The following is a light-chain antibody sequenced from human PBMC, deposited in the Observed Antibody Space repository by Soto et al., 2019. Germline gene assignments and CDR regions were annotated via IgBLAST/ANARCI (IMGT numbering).Light chain of an antibody. CDR3: QQYGGSSGT. J-gene: IGKJ1*01. Sequence: EIVLTQSPATLSLSPGERATLSCRTSQSVSSNYLAWYQQKPGQAPRLLIYGVSSRATGIPDRFSGSGSGTDFTLTISRLEPEDFAVYYCQQYGGSSGTFGQGTKVEIK. CDR1: QSVSSNY. CDR2: GVS. V-gene: IGKV3-20*01.